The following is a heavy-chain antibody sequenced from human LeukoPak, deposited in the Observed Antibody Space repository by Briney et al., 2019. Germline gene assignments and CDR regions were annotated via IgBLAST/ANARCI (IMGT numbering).Heavy chain of an antibody. CDR1: GVTFSSYG. V-gene: IGHV3-33*01. J-gene: IGHJ4*02. Sequence: GRSLRLSCAASGVTFSSYGMHWVRQAPGKGREWEAVIWYDGSNKYYADSVKGRFTISRDNSKNTLYLQMNSLRAEDTAVYYCARDSLDSSGWYYFDYWGQGTLVTVSS. CDR2: IWYDGSNK. D-gene: IGHD6-19*01. CDR3: ARDSLDSSGWYYFDY.